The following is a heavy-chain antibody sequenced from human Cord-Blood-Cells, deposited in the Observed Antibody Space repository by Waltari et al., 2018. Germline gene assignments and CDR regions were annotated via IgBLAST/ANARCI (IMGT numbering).Heavy chain of an antibody. CDR3: AREGYCSSTSCPYYYYYMDV. D-gene: IGHD2-2*01. J-gene: IGHJ6*03. CDR1: GGTFSSYA. CDR2: IIPILGIA. V-gene: IGHV1-69*04. Sequence: QVQLVQSGAEVKKPGSSVKVSCKASGGTFSSYAISWVRQAPRQGLGWMGGIIPILGIANYAQKFQCRVTITADESTSTAYMELSSLRSEDTAVYYCAREGYCSSTSCPYYYYYMDVWGKGTTVTVSS.